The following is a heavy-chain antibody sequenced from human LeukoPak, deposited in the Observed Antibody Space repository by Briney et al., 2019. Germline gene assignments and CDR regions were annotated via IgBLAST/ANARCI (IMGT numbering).Heavy chain of an antibody. V-gene: IGHV3-7*01. D-gene: IGHD3-16*01. CDR2: IKQDGSDK. CDR1: GFTFSTYW. CDR3: ATNSRFMITFGGVPYYMDV. Sequence: PGGSLRLSCAVSGFTFSTYWMSWVRQAPGKGLEWVANIKQDGSDKSYVDSVKGRFTISRDNAKNSLYLQMNSLGAEDTAVYYCATNSRFMITFGGVPYYMDVWGKGTTVTVSS. J-gene: IGHJ6*03.